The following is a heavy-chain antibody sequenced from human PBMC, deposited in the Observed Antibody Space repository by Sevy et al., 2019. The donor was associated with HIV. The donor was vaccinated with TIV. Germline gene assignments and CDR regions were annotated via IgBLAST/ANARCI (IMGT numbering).Heavy chain of an antibody. Sequence: GGSLRLSCAASGFTFSSYAMSWVRQAPGKGLEWVSAISGSGGSTYYADSGKGRFTISRDNSKNTLYLQMNSLRAEDTAVYYCAKGGYCSSTSCYNGFADAFDIWGQGTMVTVSS. J-gene: IGHJ3*02. V-gene: IGHV3-23*01. CDR2: ISGSGGST. D-gene: IGHD2-2*02. CDR3: AKGGYCSSTSCYNGFADAFDI. CDR1: GFTFSSYA.